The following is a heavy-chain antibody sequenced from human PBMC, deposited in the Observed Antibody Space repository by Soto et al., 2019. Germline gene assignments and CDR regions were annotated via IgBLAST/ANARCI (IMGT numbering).Heavy chain of an antibody. CDR2: IQRGGPT. V-gene: IGHV3-66*01. D-gene: IGHD2-15*01. CDR1: GFTVSSKY. CDR3: ARDDALWDGGRCYGVPLDG. J-gene: IGHJ6*04. Sequence: EVQLVESGGGLVQPGGSLRLSCAASGFTVSSKYMSWVRQAPGKGLEWVSLIQRGGPTYYADSVKGRFTISKDTSENTVHLQMARLRAEDTGVYYCARDDALWDGGRCYGVPLDGWGKGTTVTVSS.